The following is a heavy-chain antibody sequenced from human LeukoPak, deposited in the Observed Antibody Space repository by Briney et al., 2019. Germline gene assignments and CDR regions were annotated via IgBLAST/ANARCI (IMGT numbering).Heavy chain of an antibody. V-gene: IGHV1-2*02. CDR1: GYTFTGYY. CDR3: ARERPELLWFTFSDWFDP. Sequence: ASVKVSCKASGYTFTGYYMHWVRQAPGQGLEWMGWINPNSGGTNYAQKFQGRVTMTRDTSISTAYMELSRLRSDDTAVYYCARERPELLWFTFSDWFDPWGQGTLVTVSS. J-gene: IGHJ5*02. CDR2: INPNSGGT. D-gene: IGHD3-10*01.